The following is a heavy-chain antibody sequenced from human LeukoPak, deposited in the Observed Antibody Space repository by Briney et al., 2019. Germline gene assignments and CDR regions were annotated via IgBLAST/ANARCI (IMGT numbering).Heavy chain of an antibody. CDR1: GYTFTSYA. V-gene: IGHV1-18*01. CDR2: ISAYNGNT. Sequence: VASVKVSCKASGYTFTSYAMHWLRQAPGQRLEWMGWISAYNGNTNYAQKLQGRVTMTTDTSTSTAYMELRSLRSDDTAVYYCARGGDYYDSSGYGTLDYWGQGTLVTVSS. D-gene: IGHD3-22*01. J-gene: IGHJ4*02. CDR3: ARGGDYYDSSGYGTLDY.